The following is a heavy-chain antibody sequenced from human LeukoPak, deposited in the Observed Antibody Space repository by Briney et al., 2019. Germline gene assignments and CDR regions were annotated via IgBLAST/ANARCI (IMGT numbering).Heavy chain of an antibody. Sequence: ASAKVSCKASGYTFTGYYMHWVRQAPGQGLEWMGWINPNSGGTNYAQKFQGRVTMTRDTSISTAYMELSRLRSDDTAVYYCARLSPFRAAGQTFDYWGQGTLVTVSS. CDR2: INPNSGGT. V-gene: IGHV1-2*02. CDR1: GYTFTGYY. D-gene: IGHD6-13*01. J-gene: IGHJ4*02. CDR3: ARLSPFRAAGQTFDY.